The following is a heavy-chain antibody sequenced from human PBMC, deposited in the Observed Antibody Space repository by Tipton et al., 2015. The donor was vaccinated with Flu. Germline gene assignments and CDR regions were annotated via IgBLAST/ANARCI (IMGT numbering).Heavy chain of an antibody. V-gene: IGHV4-38-2*01. CDR3: ARHTGDSVRGVIDY. Sequence: TLSLTCAVSNYSISSAYYWGWVRRPPGKGLEWIGTIYHSGTTYYNPSLKSRLTISVDTSKNQFSLRLSSVTAADTAVYYCARHTGDSVRGVIDYWGQGTLVTVSS. D-gene: IGHD3-10*02. J-gene: IGHJ4*02. CDR2: IYHSGTT. CDR1: NYSISSAYY.